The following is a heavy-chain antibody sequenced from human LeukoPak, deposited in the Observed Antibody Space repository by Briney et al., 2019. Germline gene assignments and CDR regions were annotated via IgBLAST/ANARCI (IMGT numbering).Heavy chain of an antibody. CDR3: ARDDLPTVTTEDNWFDP. CDR2: ISSSSSYI. V-gene: IGHV3-21*01. Sequence: PGGSLRLSCAASGFTFSSYSMNWVRQAPGKGLECVSSISSSSSYIYYADSVKGRFTISRDNAKSSLYLQMNSLRAEDTAVYYCARDDLPTVTTEDNWFDPWGQGTLVTVSS. D-gene: IGHD4-11*01. CDR1: GFTFSSYS. J-gene: IGHJ5*02.